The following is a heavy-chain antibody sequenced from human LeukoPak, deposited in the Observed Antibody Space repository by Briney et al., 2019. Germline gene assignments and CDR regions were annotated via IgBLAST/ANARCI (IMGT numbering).Heavy chain of an antibody. D-gene: IGHD3-10*01. V-gene: IGHV4-34*01. CDR3: AGIWFGELLYNWFDP. CDR1: GGSFNNYF. CDR2: ITHSGST. J-gene: IGHJ5*02. Sequence: SETLSLTCAVYGGSFNNYFWSWIRQPPGRGLEWIGEITHSGSTNYNPSLKSRVTISVDTSKNQFSLQLSSVTAADTAVYYCAGIWFGELLYNWFDPWGQGTLVTVSS.